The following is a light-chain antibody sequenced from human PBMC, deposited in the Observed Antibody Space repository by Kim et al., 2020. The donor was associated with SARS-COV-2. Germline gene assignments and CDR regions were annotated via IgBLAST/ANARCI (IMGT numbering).Light chain of an antibody. V-gene: IGKV1-8*01. J-gene: IGKJ5*01. CDR2: AAS. CDR1: QGISSY. CDR3: QQYYSYPIT. Sequence: AAPGDRVTITCRASQGISSYLAWYQQKPGKAPKLLIYAASTLQSGVPSRFSGSGSGTDFTLTISCLQSEDFATYYCQQYYSYPITFGQGTRLEIK.